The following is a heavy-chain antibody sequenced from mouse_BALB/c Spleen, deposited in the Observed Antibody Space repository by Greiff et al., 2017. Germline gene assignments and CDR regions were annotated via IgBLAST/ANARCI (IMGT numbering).Heavy chain of an antibody. J-gene: IGHJ3*01. CDR1: GFAFSSYD. Sequence: EVQVVESGGGLVKPGGSLKLSCAASGFAFSSYDMSWVRQTPEKRLEWVAYISSGGGSTYYPDTVKGRFTISRDNAKNTLYLQMSSLKSEDTAMYYCARQSGGTWFAYWGQGTLVTVSA. V-gene: IGHV5-12-1*01. CDR3: ARQSGGTWFAY. CDR2: ISSGGGST. D-gene: IGHD1-1*02.